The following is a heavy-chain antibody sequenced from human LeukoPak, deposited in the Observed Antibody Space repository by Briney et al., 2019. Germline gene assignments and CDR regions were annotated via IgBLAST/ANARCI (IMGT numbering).Heavy chain of an antibody. J-gene: IGHJ4*02. D-gene: IGHD1-26*01. CDR1: GYSISSGYY. CDR2: IYHSGST. CDR3: ARAERYSGSYYRDFDY. V-gene: IGHV4-38-2*01. Sequence: SETLSPTCAVSGYSISSGYYWGWIRQPPGKGLGWIGSIYHSGSTYYNPSLKSRVTISVDTSKNQFSLKLSSVTAADTAVYYCARAERYSGSYYRDFDYWGQGTLVTVSS.